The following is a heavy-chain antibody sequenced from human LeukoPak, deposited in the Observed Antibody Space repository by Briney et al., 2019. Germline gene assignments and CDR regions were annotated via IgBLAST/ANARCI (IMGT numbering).Heavy chain of an antibody. CDR1: GITFTSFS. J-gene: IGHJ1*01. D-gene: IGHD5-24*01. Sequence: GGSLRLSCAAPGITFTSFSMNWVRQTPGKGLEWVSSISSDGSGIFYADPVKGRFTVSRDNAKKSLLPQMNSLRADDTAVYYCARELSGDGYNPLAFWGQGTMVTVSS. CDR3: ARELSGDGYNPLAF. CDR2: ISSDGSGI. V-gene: IGHV3-21*01.